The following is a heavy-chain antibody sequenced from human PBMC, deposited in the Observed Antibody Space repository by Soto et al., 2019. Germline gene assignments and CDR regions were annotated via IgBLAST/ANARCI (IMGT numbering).Heavy chain of an antibody. V-gene: IGHV4-30-2*01. CDR1: GGCISSGGYS. J-gene: IGHJ4*02. CDR2: IYHSGST. D-gene: IGHD3-22*01. CDR3: DRGFHDSSFFDY. Sequence: SQTLSLTGAVSGGCISSGGYSWSWIRQPPGKGLEWIGYIYHSGSTYYNPSLKSRVTISVDRSKNQFSLNLSSVTAADTAVYYCDRGFHDSSFFDYWGQGTLVTVSS.